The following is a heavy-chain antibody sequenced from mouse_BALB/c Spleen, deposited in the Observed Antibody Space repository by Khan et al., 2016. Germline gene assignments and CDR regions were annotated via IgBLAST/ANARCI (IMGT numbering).Heavy chain of an antibody. D-gene: IGHD1-1*01. J-gene: IGHJ4*01. V-gene: IGHV4-1*02. Sequence: EVKLLESGGGLVQPGGSLKLSCAASGFDFSRYWMRWVRQAPGQGLEWIGEINPDSSKINYTPSLKDKFIISRDNSKHTLYLQMSKVCAEDTARYDCARRGYYFSMDNWGQGTSVTVSS. CDR2: INPDSSKI. CDR3: ARRGYYFSMDN. CDR1: GFDFSRYW.